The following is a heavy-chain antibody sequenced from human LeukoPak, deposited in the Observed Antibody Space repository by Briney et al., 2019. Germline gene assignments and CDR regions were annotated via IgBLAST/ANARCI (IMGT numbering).Heavy chain of an antibody. CDR1: GGTFSSYA. CDR3: ARGPDCSSTCCYLYYYYYYMDV. Sequence: ASVKVSXKASGGTFSSYAISWGRQAPGQGLEWMGGIIPIFGTANYAQKFQGRVTITADESTSTAYMELSSLRSEDTAVYYCARGPDCSSTCCYLYYYYYYMDVWGKGTTVTVSS. D-gene: IGHD2-2*01. V-gene: IGHV1-69*13. CDR2: IIPIFGTA. J-gene: IGHJ6*03.